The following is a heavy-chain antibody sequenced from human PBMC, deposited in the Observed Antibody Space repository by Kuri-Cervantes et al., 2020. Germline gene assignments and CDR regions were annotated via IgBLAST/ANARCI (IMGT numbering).Heavy chain of an antibody. J-gene: IGHJ4*02. CDR1: GFTFSSYW. D-gene: IGHD3-9*01. Sequence: GESLKISCAASGFTFSSYWMHWVRQAPGKGLVWVSRINSDGSSTSYADSVKGRFTISRDNAKNTLYLQMNSLRAEDTAVYYCAKALYFDWLSCGYYFDYWGQGTLVTVSS. CDR3: AKALYFDWLSCGYYFDY. CDR2: INSDGSST. V-gene: IGHV3-74*01.